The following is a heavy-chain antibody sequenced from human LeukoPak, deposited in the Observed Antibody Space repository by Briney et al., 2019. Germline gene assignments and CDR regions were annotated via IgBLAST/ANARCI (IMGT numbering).Heavy chain of an antibody. V-gene: IGHV3-30*02. CDR1: GFTFSSYG. CDR3: AKAPSGYSSGWYGNFDY. J-gene: IGHJ4*02. Sequence: GGSLGLSCAASGFTFSSYGMHWVRQAPGKGLEWVAFIRYDGSNKYYADSVKGRFTISRDNSKNTLYLQMNSLRAEDTAVYYCAKAPSGYSSGWYGNFDYWGQGTLVTVSS. CDR2: IRYDGSNK. D-gene: IGHD6-19*01.